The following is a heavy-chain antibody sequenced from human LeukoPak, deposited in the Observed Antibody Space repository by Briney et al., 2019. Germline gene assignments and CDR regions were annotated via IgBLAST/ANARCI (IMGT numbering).Heavy chain of an antibody. D-gene: IGHD2-15*01. CDR2: ISADNGNT. CDR1: GYTFTGYY. Sequence: GASVKVSCKASGYTFTGYYIHWVRQAPGQGLGWMGWISADNGNTNYAQKIQGRVTMTTDTSTSTAYMELRSLRSDDTAVYYCARVHCSGGICYFFDYWGQGTLVTVSS. CDR3: ARVHCSGGICYFFDY. J-gene: IGHJ4*02. V-gene: IGHV1-18*04.